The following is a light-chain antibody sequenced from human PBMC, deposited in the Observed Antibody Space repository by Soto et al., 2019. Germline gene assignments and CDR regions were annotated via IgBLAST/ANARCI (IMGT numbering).Light chain of an antibody. CDR3: QQYSRYSWT. J-gene: IGKJ1*01. CDR2: SAS. Sequence: DIQMTQSPSTLSTSVGDRVTISCRASQSISSWLAWYQQKPGEAPNLLIYSASSLKSGVPSRFSGSGSGTEFTLTISSLQPDDFATYYCQQYSRYSWTFGQGTKVEFK. V-gene: IGKV1-5*03. CDR1: QSISSW.